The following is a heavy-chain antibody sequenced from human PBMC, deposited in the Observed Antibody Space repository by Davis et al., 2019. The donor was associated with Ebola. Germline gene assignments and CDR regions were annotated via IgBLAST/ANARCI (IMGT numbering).Heavy chain of an antibody. CDR1: GFTFDDYA. J-gene: IGHJ4*02. V-gene: IGHV3-9*01. Sequence: SLKISCAASGFTFDDYAMHWVRQAPGKGLEWVSGISWNSDRIDYADSVKGRFTISRDNSKNTLYLQMNSLRAEDTAVYYCAKGGFFGVVIYYFDYWGQGTLVTVSS. CDR2: ISWNSDRI. CDR3: AKGGFFGVVIYYFDY. D-gene: IGHD3-3*01.